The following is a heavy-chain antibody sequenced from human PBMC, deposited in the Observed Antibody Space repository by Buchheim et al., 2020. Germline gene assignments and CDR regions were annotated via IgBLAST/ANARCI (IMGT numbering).Heavy chain of an antibody. D-gene: IGHD3-22*01. CDR2: ISSSGSTI. CDR3: AREEYYYDSSGYYGWFDP. J-gene: IGHJ5*02. Sequence: EVQLVESGGGLVQPGGSLRLSCAASGFTFSSYEMNWVRQAPGKGLEWVSYISSSGSTIYYADSVKGRFTISSDNAKNSLYLQMNSLRAEDTAVYYCAREEYYYDSSGYYGWFDPWGQGTL. V-gene: IGHV3-48*03. CDR1: GFTFSSYE.